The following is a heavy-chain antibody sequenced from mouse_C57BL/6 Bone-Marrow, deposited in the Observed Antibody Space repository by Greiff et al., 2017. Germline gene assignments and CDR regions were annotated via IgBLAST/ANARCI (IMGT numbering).Heavy chain of an antibody. D-gene: IGHD2-5*01. CDR2: INTSSGYT. J-gene: IGHJ2*01. Sequence: QVQLQQSGAELAKPGASVKLSCKASGYTFTSYWMHWVHQRPGQGLEWIGYINTSSGYTKYNQKFKDKDTVTADKSASTAYMQLSRLTYEDSAVYYRAREGSNYVDDFGYWDQGTTLSVTA. CDR1: GYTFTSYW. CDR3: AREGSNYVDDFGY. V-gene: IGHV1-7*01.